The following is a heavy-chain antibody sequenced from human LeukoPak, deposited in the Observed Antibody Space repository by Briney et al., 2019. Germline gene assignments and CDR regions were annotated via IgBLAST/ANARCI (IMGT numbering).Heavy chain of an antibody. CDR3: ASRTAMDLPFDY. V-gene: IGHV4-39*07. J-gene: IGHJ4*02. CDR1: GGSISGSSYY. CDR2: IYYSGST. Sequence: SETLSLTCTVSGGSISGSSYYWGWIRQPPGKGLEWIGSIYYSGSTYYNPSLKSRVTISVDTSKNQFSLKLSSVTAADTAVYYCASRTAMDLPFDYWGQGTLVTVSS. D-gene: IGHD5-18*01.